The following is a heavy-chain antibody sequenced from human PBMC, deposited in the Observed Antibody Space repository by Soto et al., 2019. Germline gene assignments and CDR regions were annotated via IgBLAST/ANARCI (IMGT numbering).Heavy chain of an antibody. CDR2: IIPIFGTA. D-gene: IGHD4-17*01. V-gene: IGHV1-69*13. Sequence: SVKVSCKASGGTFSSYAISWVRQAPGQGLEWMGGIIPIFGTANYAQKFQGRVTITADESTSTAYMELSSLRSEDTAVYYCASSGRFYGDAFDIWGQGTMVTVSS. J-gene: IGHJ3*02. CDR3: ASSGRFYGDAFDI. CDR1: GGTFSSYA.